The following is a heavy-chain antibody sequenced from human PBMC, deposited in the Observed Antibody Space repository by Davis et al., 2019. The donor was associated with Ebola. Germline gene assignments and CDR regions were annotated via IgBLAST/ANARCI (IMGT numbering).Heavy chain of an antibody. CDR1: GGSISSYY. CDR3: ARHVTRVGGIEYFQY. CDR2: IYYSESS. V-gene: IGHV4-59*08. Sequence: MPGGSLRLSCTVSGGSISSYYWSWIRQPPGKGLEWIGYIYYSESSNYNPSLKSRVTISVDTSKNHFSLKLSSVTAADTAVYYCARHVTRVGGIEYFQYWGQGTLVTVSS. D-gene: IGHD2-21*02. J-gene: IGHJ1*01.